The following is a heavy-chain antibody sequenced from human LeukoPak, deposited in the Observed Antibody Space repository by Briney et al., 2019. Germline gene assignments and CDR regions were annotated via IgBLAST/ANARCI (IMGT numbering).Heavy chain of an antibody. Sequence: SGTLSLTCAVSGGSISSSNWWSWVRQPPGKGLEWIGEIYHSGSTNYNPSLKSRVTISVDKSKNQFSLKLSSVTAADTAVYYCARGDLSGSYQDYFDYWGQGTLVTVSS. CDR2: IYHSGST. CDR1: GGSISSSNW. CDR3: ARGDLSGSYQDYFDY. J-gene: IGHJ4*02. D-gene: IGHD1-26*01. V-gene: IGHV4-4*02.